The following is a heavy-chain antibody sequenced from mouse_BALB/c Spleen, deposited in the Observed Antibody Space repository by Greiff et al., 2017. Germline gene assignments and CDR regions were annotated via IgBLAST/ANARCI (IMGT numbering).Heavy chain of an antibody. J-gene: IGHJ2*01. V-gene: IGHV5-9-4*01. CDR3: AREDYGSSYYFDD. CDR2: ISSGGSYT. Sequence: EVKVVESGGGLVKPGGSLKLSCAASGFTFSSYAMSWVRQSPEKRLEWVAEISSGGSYTYYPDTVTGRFTISRDNAKNTLYLEMSSLRSEDTAMYYCAREDYGSSYYFDDWGQGTTLTVSS. CDR1: GFTFSSYA. D-gene: IGHD1-1*01.